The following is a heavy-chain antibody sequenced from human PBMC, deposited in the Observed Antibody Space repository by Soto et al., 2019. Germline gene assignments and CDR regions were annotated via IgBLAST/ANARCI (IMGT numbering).Heavy chain of an antibody. CDR3: ARLPAAVTIGYYCMHG. J-gene: IGHJ6*02. V-gene: IGHV5-10-1*01. CDR1: GYSFTSYW. D-gene: IGHD4-17*01. CDR2: IDPSDSYT. Sequence: GASLKISCQGSGYSFTSYWISWLRQMPGKGLEWMGRIDPSDSYTNYSPSFQGHVTISADKSISTAYLQWSSLKASDTAMYYCARLPAAVTIGYYCMHGWGQATTVTVAS.